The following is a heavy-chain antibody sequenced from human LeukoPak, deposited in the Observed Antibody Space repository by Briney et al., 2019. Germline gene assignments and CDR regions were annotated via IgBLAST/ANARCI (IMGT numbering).Heavy chain of an antibody. CDR2: ISVSGGGK. V-gene: IGHV3-23*01. D-gene: IGHD1/OR15-1a*01. J-gene: IGHJ4*02. Sequence: PGGSLRLSCAASXFXXSTYDXSXVXXXXXXXXEXVXAISVSGGGKXXADSVKGRFTISRDNSKNTLYLQMNSLRAEDTAVYYCARDRVARTPDYWGQGTLVTVSS. CDR3: ARDRVARTPDY. CDR1: XFXXSTYD.